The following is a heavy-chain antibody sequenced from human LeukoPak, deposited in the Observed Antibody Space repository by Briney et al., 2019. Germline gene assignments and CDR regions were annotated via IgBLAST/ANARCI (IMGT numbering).Heavy chain of an antibody. CDR2: IIPILGIA. CDR3: ARDYYDSSGPRVGMDV. J-gene: IGHJ6*02. D-gene: IGHD3-22*01. V-gene: IGHV1-69*04. CDR1: GGTFSSYA. Sequence: SVKVSCKASGGTFSSYAISWVRQAPGQGLEWMGRIIPILGIANYAQKFQGRVTITADKSTSTAYMELSSLRSEDTAVYYCARDYYDSSGPRVGMDVWGQGTTVTVSS.